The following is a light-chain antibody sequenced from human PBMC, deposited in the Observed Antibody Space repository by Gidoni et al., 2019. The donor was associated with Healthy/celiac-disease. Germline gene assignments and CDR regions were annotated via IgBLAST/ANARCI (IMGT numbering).Light chain of an antibody. Sequence: QSVLTQPPSVSGAPGQTVTISCTGSSSNIGAGYDVHWYQQLPGTAPKLPIYGNSNRPSGVPDRFSGSKSGTSASLAITGLQAEDEADYYCQSYDSSLSAWVFGGGTKLTVL. CDR1: SSNIGAGYD. CDR2: GNS. CDR3: QSYDSSLSAWV. V-gene: IGLV1-40*01. J-gene: IGLJ3*02.